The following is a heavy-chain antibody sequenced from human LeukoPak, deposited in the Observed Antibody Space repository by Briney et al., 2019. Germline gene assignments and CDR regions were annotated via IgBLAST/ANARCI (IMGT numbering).Heavy chain of an antibody. J-gene: IGHJ3*02. D-gene: IGHD6-13*01. CDR3: AKDLEQQLVQHDAFDI. Sequence: GGSLRLSCAASGFTFSRYAMSWVRQAPGKGLEWVSAVSGSGGSTYYADSVKGRFTISRDNSKNTLYLQMNSLRAEDTAVYYCAKDLEQQLVQHDAFDIWGQGTMVTVSS. V-gene: IGHV3-23*01. CDR1: GFTFSRYA. CDR2: VSGSGGST.